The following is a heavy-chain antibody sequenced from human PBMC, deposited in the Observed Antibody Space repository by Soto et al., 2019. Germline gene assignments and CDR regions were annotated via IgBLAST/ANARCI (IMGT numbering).Heavy chain of an antibody. D-gene: IGHD4-17*01. V-gene: IGHV3-33*01. CDR1: GFTFSSYG. CDR3: ARDLRGHNYGDYVLFYYYYYGMDV. Sequence: GGSLRLSCAASGFTFSSYGMHWVRQAPGKGLEWVAVIWYDGSNKYYADSVKGRFTISRDNSKNTLYLQMNSLRAEDTAVYYCARDLRGHNYGDYVLFYYYYYGMDVWGQGTTVTVSS. CDR2: IWYDGSNK. J-gene: IGHJ6*02.